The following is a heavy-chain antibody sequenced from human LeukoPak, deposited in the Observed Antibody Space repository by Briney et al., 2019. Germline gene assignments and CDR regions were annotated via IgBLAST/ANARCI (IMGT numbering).Heavy chain of an antibody. J-gene: IGHJ4*02. D-gene: IGHD4-17*01. CDR3: ARDFFGDYGDDY. CDR1: GFTFSSYA. V-gene: IGHV3-30-3*01. Sequence: QPGGSLRLSCAASGFTFSSYAMHWVRQAPGKGLEWVAVISYDGSNKYYADSVKGRFTISRDNSKNTLYLQMNSLRAEDTAVYYCARDFFGDYGDDYWGQGTLVTVSS. CDR2: ISYDGSNK.